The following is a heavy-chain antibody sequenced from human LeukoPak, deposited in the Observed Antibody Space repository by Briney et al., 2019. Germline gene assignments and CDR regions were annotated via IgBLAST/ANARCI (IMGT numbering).Heavy chain of an antibody. Sequence: ASVKVSCKASGYTFTGYYMHWVRQAPGQGLEWMGWINPNSGGTNYAQKFQGRVTMTRDTSISTAYMELGRLRSDDTAVYYCARDRGSSWSKYNWFDPWGQGTLVTASS. CDR1: GYTFTGYY. CDR2: INPNSGGT. D-gene: IGHD6-13*01. J-gene: IGHJ5*02. CDR3: ARDRGSSWSKYNWFDP. V-gene: IGHV1-2*02.